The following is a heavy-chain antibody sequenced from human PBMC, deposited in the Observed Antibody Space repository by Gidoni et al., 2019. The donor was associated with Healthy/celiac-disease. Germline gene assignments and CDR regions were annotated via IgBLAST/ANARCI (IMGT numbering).Heavy chain of an antibody. J-gene: IGHJ4*02. CDR3: ARQDFWSGYFDY. D-gene: IGHD3-3*01. CDR1: GGSTSSYY. V-gene: IGHV4-59*08. Sequence: QVQLQESGPGLVKPSETLSLTCTVSGGSTSSYYWSWCRQPPGKGLEWIGYIYYSGSTNYNHSLKSRVTISVDTSKNHFSLKLSSVTAADTAVYYCARQDFWSGYFDYWGQGTLVTVSS. CDR2: IYYSGST.